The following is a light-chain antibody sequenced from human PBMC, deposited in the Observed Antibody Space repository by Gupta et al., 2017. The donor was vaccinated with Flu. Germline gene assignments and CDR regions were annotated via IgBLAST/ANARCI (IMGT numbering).Light chain of an antibody. Sequence: QSALTQPRSVSGSPGQSVTISCTGTASDIGDSKHVSWYQQHPGKAPKLVIYDVTKRPSGVPDRFSGSKSGNTASLTISGLQAEDAGDYYCCSYAGSVFGGGNKLTVL. V-gene: IGLV2-11*01. CDR1: ASDIGDSKH. CDR3: CSYAGSV. CDR2: DVT. J-gene: IGLJ3*02.